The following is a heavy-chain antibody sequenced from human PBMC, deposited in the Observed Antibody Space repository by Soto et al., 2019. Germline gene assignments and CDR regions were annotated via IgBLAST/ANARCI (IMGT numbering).Heavy chain of an antibody. CDR1: GYTFTIYA. D-gene: IGHD3-10*01. V-gene: IGHV1-18*04. CDR3: ARRGGDWYLDL. CDR2: MNVDNGNT. J-gene: IGHJ2*01. Sequence: QAQLEQSGAEVRKPGASVKVSCKASGYTFTIYAITWVRQAPGQGLEWMGWMNVDNGNTEYAQKFQGRVTLTTDTTTSAAYMELRSLTSDDTAVYYCARRGGDWYLDLWGRGTLVTVSS.